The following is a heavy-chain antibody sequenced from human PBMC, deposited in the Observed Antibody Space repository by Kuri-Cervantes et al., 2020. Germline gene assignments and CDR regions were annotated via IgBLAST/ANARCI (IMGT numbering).Heavy chain of an antibody. CDR1: GFTFNSYG. V-gene: IGHV3-30*03. Sequence: GGSLRLSCAASGFTFNSYGMHWGRQAPGKGLEWVAVISYDGSNKYYADSVKGRFTISRDNSKNTLYLQMNSLRDEDTAVYYLARQEKQWLVLVDYWGQGTLVTVSS. CDR2: ISYDGSNK. J-gene: IGHJ4*02. CDR3: ARQEKQWLVLVDY. D-gene: IGHD6-19*01.